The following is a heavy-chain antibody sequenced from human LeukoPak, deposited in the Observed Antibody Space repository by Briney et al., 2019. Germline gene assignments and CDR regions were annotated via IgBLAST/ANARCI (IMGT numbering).Heavy chain of an antibody. Sequence: SETLSLTCTVSGDSISSRSYYWGWIRQPPGKGLEWIGTISHSGSTDYNPSHKSRVTISVDTSKNQFSLKLSSVSAADTAVYYCARALRYFVFWGQGTQVTASS. J-gene: IGHJ4*02. CDR2: ISHSGST. CDR3: ARALRYFVF. V-gene: IGHV4-39*01. D-gene: IGHD3-9*01. CDR1: GDSISSRSYY.